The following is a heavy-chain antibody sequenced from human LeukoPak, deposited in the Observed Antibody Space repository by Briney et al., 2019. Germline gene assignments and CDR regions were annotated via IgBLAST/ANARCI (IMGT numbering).Heavy chain of an antibody. J-gene: IGHJ4*02. CDR3: ARVGGYFDY. V-gene: IGHV3-21*04. Sequence: TAGGSLRLSCAASGFTFSDYNMNWVRQSPEKGLEWVSSITSGTTYIYYADSVRGRFTLSRDNAKNSLYLQMNSLRAEDTAVYYCARVGGYFDYWGQGTLVTVSS. CDR1: GFTFSDYN. CDR2: ITSGTTYI.